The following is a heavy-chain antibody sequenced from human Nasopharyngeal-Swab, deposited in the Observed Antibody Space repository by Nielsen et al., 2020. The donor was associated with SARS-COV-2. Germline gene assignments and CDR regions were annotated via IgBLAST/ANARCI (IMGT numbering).Heavy chain of an antibody. CDR1: GFTFSSYA. CDR3: ARGRYCSTTNCYAAYYYHYVDV. J-gene: IGHJ6*03. D-gene: IGHD2-2*01. Sequence: GESLKISCAASGFTFSSYAVHWVRQAPGKGLEWVAVISYDGSNKYYADSVKGRFTISRDNSKNTLYLQMDSLRAEDTAVYYCARGRYCSTTNCYAAYYYHYVDVWDKGTMVTVSS. V-gene: IGHV3-30-3*01. CDR2: ISYDGSNK.